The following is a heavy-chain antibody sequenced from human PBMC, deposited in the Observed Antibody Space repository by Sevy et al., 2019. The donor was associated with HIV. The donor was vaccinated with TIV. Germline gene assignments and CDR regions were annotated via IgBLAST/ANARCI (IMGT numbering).Heavy chain of an antibody. CDR2: VSGSSNYI. Sequence: GVSLRLSCAASGFTFITYNMNWVRQAPGKGLEWVSSVSGSSNYIYYAESLKGRFIISRDNTKNTLYLQINSLRADDTTVYYCARGPPDGSYDYFDYWGQGTLVTVSS. J-gene: IGHJ4*02. CDR1: GFTFITYN. D-gene: IGHD1-26*01. CDR3: ARGPPDGSYDYFDY. V-gene: IGHV3-21*06.